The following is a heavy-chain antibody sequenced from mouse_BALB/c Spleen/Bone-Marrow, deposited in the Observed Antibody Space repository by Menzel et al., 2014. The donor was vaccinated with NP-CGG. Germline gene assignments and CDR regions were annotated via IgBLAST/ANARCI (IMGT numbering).Heavy chain of an antibody. Sequence: VQLKESGGGLVKPGGSLKLSCAASGFTFSDYYMYWVRQTPEKRLEWVATISDGGSYTYYPDSVKGRFTISRDNAKNNLYLQMSSLKSEDTAMYYCARGNYGNYGAMDYWGQGTSVTVSS. CDR2: ISDGGSYT. CDR3: ARGNYGNYGAMDY. J-gene: IGHJ4*01. CDR1: GFTFSDYY. V-gene: IGHV5-4*02. D-gene: IGHD2-1*01.